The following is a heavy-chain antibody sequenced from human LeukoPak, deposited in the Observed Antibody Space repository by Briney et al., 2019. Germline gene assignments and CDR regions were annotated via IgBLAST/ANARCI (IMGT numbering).Heavy chain of an antibody. CDR1: GFTFSSYA. Sequence: PGGSLRLSCAAFGFTFSSYAMSWVRQAPGKGLEWVSTISGSGDASYYADSVKGRFTISRDNSKNTVSLQMNMLRAEDTAVYSCAKERGYSGSPSDYWGQGTLVTVSS. CDR2: ISGSGDAS. CDR3: AKERGYSGSPSDY. J-gene: IGHJ4*02. D-gene: IGHD1-26*01. V-gene: IGHV3-23*01.